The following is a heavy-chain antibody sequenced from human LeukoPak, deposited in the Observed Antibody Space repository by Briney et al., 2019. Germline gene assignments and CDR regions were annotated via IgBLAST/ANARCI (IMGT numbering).Heavy chain of an antibody. Sequence: GGSLRLSCAASGFTFSSYSMNWVRQAPGKGLEWVSSISSSSSYIYYADSVKGRFTISRDNAKNSLYLQMNSLRAEDTAVYYCARGELPDFDYWAREPWSPSPQ. V-gene: IGHV3-21*01. CDR1: GFTFSSYS. D-gene: IGHD1-26*01. J-gene: IGHJ4*02. CDR3: ARGELPDFDY. CDR2: ISSSSSYI.